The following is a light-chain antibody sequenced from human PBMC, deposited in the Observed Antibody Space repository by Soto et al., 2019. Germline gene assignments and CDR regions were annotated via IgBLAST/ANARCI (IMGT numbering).Light chain of an antibody. V-gene: IGLV1-47*01. CDR3: AAWDGGLSRPL. CDR1: SSNIGNNH. CDR2: ETN. Sequence: QSVLTQPPSASGTPGQRVTLSCSGSSSNIGNNHVYWYQQLAGTAPKLLMSETNQRPSGVPNRFTASTYGSSASLAISGLRSEDEAAYYCAAWDGGLSRPLFGGGTKLTVL. J-gene: IGLJ3*02.